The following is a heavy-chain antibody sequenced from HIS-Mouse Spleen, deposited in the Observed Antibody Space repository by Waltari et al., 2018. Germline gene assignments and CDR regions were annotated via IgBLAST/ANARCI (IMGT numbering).Heavy chain of an antibody. CDR2: INHSGST. CDR3: ARSPYYDFWSGYSDNWFDP. J-gene: IGHJ5*02. V-gene: IGHV4-34*01. D-gene: IGHD3-3*01. Sequence: QVQLQQWGAGLLKPSETLSLTCAVYGGSFSGYYWSWIRQPPGKGLGWIGEINHSGSTNYNPSCRRRVTISVDTSKNQFSLKLSSVTAADTAVYYCARSPYYDFWSGYSDNWFDPWGQGTLVTVSS. CDR1: GGSFSGYY.